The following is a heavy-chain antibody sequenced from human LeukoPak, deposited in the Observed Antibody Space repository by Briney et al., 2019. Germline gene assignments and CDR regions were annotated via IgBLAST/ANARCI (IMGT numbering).Heavy chain of an antibody. D-gene: IGHD2-21*02. CDR2: INPNSGGT. V-gene: IGHV1-2*02. CDR3: ARESCGGDCYDFDY. CDR1: GYTFTGYY. Sequence: ASVKVSCKASGYTFTGYYMHWVRQAPGQGLEWMGWINPNSGGTNYAQKFQGRVTMTRDTSISTAYMELSRLRSDDTAVYYCARESCGGDCYDFDYWGQGTLVTVSP. J-gene: IGHJ4*02.